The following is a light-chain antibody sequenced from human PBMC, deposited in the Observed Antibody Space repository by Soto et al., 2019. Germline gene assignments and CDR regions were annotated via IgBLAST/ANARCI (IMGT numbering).Light chain of an antibody. CDR2: GAS. Sequence: EIVLTQSPGTLSLSPGERATLSCRASQSVSSSYLAWYQQKPGQAPRLLIYGASTRATGIPDRFSGSGSGTDVTLTISRLEPEDFAVYYCQQYGISPYTFGQGTKLEIK. J-gene: IGKJ2*01. CDR3: QQYGISPYT. V-gene: IGKV3-20*01. CDR1: QSVSSSY.